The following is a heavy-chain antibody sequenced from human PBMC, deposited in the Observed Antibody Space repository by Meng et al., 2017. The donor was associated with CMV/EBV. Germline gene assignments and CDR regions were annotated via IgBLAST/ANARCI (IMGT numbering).Heavy chain of an antibody. CDR1: GGSVSSGSYY. CDR2: IYYSGST. D-gene: IGHD3-3*01. J-gene: IGHJ3*02. CDR3: ASSVNYDFWSGDAFDI. V-gene: IGHV4-61*01. Sequence: SETLSLTCTVSGGSVSSGSYYWSWIRQPPGKGLEWIGYIYYSGSTNYNSSLKSRVTISVDTSKNQFSLKLSSVTAADTAVYYCASSVNYDFWSGDAFDIWGQGTMVTVSS.